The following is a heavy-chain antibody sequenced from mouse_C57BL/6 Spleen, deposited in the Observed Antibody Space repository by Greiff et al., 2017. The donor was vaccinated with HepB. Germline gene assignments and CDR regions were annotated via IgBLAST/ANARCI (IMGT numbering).Heavy chain of an antibody. Sequence: EVQLQQSGPELVKPGASVKISCKASGYTFTDYYMNWVKQSHGKSLEWIGDINPNNGGTSYNQKFKGKATLTVDKSSSTAYMELRSLTSEDSAVYYGARLRLGFDYWGQGTTLTVSS. D-gene: IGHD2-4*01. J-gene: IGHJ2*01. CDR2: INPNNGGT. CDR1: GYTFTDYY. V-gene: IGHV1-26*01. CDR3: ARLRLGFDY.